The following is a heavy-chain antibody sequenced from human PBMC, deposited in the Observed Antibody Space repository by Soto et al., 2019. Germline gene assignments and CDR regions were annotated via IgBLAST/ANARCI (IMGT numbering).Heavy chain of an antibody. J-gene: IGHJ4*02. CDR3: ARGNQYSSSWPFDY. CDR1: GGSISSSNW. D-gene: IGHD6-13*01. Sequence: QVQLQESGPGLMKPSGTLSLTCAVSGGSISSSNWWSWVRQPPVKGLEWIAEIYHSGSTNYTPSLKSRVTISVDKSKNQFSLKLSSVTAADTAVYYCARGNQYSSSWPFDYWGQGTLVTVSS. CDR2: IYHSGST. V-gene: IGHV4-4*02.